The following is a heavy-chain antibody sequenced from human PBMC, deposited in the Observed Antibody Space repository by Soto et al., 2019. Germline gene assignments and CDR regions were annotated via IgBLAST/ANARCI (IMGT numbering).Heavy chain of an antibody. CDR3: ARLLSAVLVRKLTLDS. CDR2: IYYSGNT. CDR1: GGSISSSNYY. V-gene: IGHV4-39*01. Sequence: SETLSLTCTVSGGSISSSNYYWAWIRQPPGKGLEWIGSIYYSGNTYYNPSLKSRTTMSVDTSKNEFSLKLTSVTAADTAVYYCARLLSAVLVRKLTLDSWGQGTLVTVSS. D-gene: IGHD3-10*01. J-gene: IGHJ4*02.